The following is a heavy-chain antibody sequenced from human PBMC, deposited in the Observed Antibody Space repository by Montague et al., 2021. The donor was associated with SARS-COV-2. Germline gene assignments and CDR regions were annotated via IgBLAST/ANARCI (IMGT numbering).Heavy chain of an antibody. CDR2: VYYGTTT. D-gene: IGHD3-16*01. CDR1: GDSINRSAYY. CDR3: AGLGVMAIISPDH. Sequence: SETLSLTCTVSGDSINRSAYYWGWFRRPPGKGLEWVASVYYGTTTYNRSSKSGVIIFADTSTNQLFLVLYTATAADTSVYYCAGLGVMAIISPDHWGQGTRVTVSS. V-gene: IGHV4-39*01. J-gene: IGHJ4*02.